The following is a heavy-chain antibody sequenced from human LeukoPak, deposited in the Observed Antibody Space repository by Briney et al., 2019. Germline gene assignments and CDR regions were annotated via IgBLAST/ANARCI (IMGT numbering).Heavy chain of an antibody. J-gene: IGHJ3*02. D-gene: IGHD3-3*01. CDR2: IHWNSGRT. CDR1: GFTFDDYA. CDR3: AKDATRIRIFGDALDI. Sequence: PGRSLRLSCAASGFTFDDYAMHWVRLVPGKGLEWVSGIHWNSGRTGYADSVKGRFIISRDNAKDSLYLQMNSLRAEDTALYYCAKDATRIRIFGDALDIWGQGTMVTVSS. V-gene: IGHV3-9*01.